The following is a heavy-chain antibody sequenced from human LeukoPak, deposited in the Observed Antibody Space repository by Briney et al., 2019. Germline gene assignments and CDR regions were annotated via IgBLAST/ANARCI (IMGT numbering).Heavy chain of an antibody. Sequence: GESLRLSCAASGFTFSSYTMNWVRQAPGKGLEWVSAISSDSFYIYYADSVKGRFTVSRDNAKSSLYLQMNGLRAEDTALYYCARRKYDCSGGSCYGFAFDLWGQGTMVTVSS. D-gene: IGHD2-15*01. V-gene: IGHV3-21*01. J-gene: IGHJ3*01. CDR2: ISSDSFYI. CDR1: GFTFSSYT. CDR3: ARRKYDCSGGSCYGFAFDL.